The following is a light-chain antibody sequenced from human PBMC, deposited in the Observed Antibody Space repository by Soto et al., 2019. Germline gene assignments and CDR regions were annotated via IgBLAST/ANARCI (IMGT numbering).Light chain of an antibody. V-gene: IGLV2-14*03. CDR3: CSYPLSGTVVL. CDR2: DVT. CDR1: SSDIGSYNF. J-gene: IGLJ3*02. Sequence: QYALTQPASVSGSPGQSITISCTGTSSDIGSYNFVSWYQQHPGKAPKLIIFDVTNRPSGVSDRFSGSKSGKSASLSISGLRAEDEADYYCCSYPLSGTVVLFGGGTKVTVL.